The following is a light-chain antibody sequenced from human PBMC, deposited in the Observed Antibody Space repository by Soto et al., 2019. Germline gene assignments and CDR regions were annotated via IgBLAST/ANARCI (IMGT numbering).Light chain of an antibody. V-gene: IGLV3-1*01. CDR2: QDN. Sequence: SSELTQPPSVSVSPGQTASITCSGDKLGDKYACWYQQKPGQSPVLVIYQDNKRPSGIPERSSGSNSGNTATLTISGTQAMDEADYYCQAWDSSTAVFGTGTKLTVL. J-gene: IGLJ1*01. CDR1: KLGDKY. CDR3: QAWDSSTAV.